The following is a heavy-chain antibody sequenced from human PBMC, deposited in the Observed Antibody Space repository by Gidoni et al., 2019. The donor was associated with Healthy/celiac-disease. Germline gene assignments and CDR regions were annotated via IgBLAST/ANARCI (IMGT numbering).Heavy chain of an antibody. CDR2: SYHSGST. J-gene: IGHJ3*02. Sequence: QLQLQESGSGLVKPSQTLSLTCAVSGGSISSGGYSWSWIRQPPGKGLDLIGYSYHSGSTYYNPSLKSRVTISVDRSKNQFSLKLSSVTAADTAVYYCARAVFCSSTSCYVGTVAFDIWGQGTMVTVSS. V-gene: IGHV4-30-2*01. D-gene: IGHD2-2*01. CDR1: GGSISSGGYS. CDR3: ARAVFCSSTSCYVGTVAFDI.